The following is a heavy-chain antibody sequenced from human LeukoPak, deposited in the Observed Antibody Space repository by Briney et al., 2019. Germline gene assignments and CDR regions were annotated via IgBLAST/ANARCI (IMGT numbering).Heavy chain of an antibody. D-gene: IGHD5-18*01. Sequence: GGSLRLSCAASGFTFSSYAMSWVRQAPGQGLEWMGIINPSGGSTSYAQKFQGRVTMTRDTSTSTVYMELSSLRSEDTAVYYCARGHKRGYSYGYGYWGQGTLVTVSS. V-gene: IGHV1-46*01. CDR2: INPSGGST. J-gene: IGHJ4*02. CDR3: ARGHKRGYSYGYGY. CDR1: GFTFSSYA.